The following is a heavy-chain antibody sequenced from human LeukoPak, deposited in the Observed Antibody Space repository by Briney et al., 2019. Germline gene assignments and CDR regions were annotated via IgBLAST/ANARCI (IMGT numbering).Heavy chain of an antibody. V-gene: IGHV4-31*03. CDR1: GGSISSGGYY. D-gene: IGHD6-13*01. CDR2: IYYSGST. Sequence: SQTLSLTCTVSGGSISSGGYYWSWIRQHPGKGLEWIGYIYYSGSTYYNPSLKSRVTISVDTSKNQSSLKLSSVTAADTAVYYCARGYSSSWSAEYFQHWGQGTLVTVSS. J-gene: IGHJ1*01. CDR3: ARGYSSSWSAEYFQH.